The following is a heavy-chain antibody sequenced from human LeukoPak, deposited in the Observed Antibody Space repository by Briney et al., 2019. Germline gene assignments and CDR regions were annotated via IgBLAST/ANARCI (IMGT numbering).Heavy chain of an antibody. V-gene: IGHV7-4-1*02. Sequence: ASVKVSCKASGYTFTSYAMNWVRQAPAQGLEWMGWINTNTGNPTYAQGFTGRFVFSLDTSVSTAYLQISSLKPEDTAVYYCARAGYCSAAGCRLWAYWGQGTLVTVSS. D-gene: IGHD2-15*01. J-gene: IGHJ4*02. CDR2: INTNTGNP. CDR1: GYTFTSYA. CDR3: ARAGYCSAAGCRLWAY.